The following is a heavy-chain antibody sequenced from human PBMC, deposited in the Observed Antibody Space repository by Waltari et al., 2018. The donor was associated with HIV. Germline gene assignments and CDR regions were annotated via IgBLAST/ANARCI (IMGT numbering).Heavy chain of an antibody. Sequence: QVQFVQSGAEVKKPGASVKVSCKTSGYSFTRYPMHWVRQAPGKRLEWIGWINAANGNTKYSQKFQGRVTITRDTSASTAYMELSSLRSEDTAVYYCVRDMSDTPVGPDMDVWGQGTTVTVSS. J-gene: IGHJ6*02. V-gene: IGHV1-3*01. CDR2: INAANGNT. CDR1: GYSFTRYP. D-gene: IGHD5-18*01. CDR3: VRDMSDTPVGPDMDV.